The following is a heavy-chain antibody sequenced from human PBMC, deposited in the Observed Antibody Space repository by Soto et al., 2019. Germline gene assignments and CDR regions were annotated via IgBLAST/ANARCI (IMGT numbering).Heavy chain of an antibody. D-gene: IGHD3-9*01. V-gene: IGHV3-48*03. Sequence: PGGSLRLSCVASGFTFSNFEMHWVRQAPGKGLEWVSYINTAGSNKYYAESVKGRFTISRDNARNSLFLQMNSLRAEDTAVYYCARAECSSPDCLTAYYSYGLGVWGQGSAVTVSS. J-gene: IGHJ6*02. CDR3: ARAECSSPDCLTAYYSYGLGV. CDR1: GFTFSNFE. CDR2: INTAGSNK.